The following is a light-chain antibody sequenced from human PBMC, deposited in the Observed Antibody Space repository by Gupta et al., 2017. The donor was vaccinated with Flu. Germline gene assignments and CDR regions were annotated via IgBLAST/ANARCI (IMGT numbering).Light chain of an antibody. CDR2: AAS. CDR3: LQDYNYWT. V-gene: IGKV1-6*01. Sequence: AIQMTQSPSSLSASVGDRVTITCRASQGIRNDLGWYQQKPGKAPKLLIYAASSVQSGVPSRFSGSGSGTDFTLTISSLQPEDFATYYCLQDYNYWTFGQGTKVEIK. CDR1: QGIRND. J-gene: IGKJ1*01.